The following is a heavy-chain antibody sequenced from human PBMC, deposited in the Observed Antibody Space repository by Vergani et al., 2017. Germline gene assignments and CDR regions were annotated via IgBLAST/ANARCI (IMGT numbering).Heavy chain of an antibody. D-gene: IGHD2-15*01. J-gene: IGHJ4*02. V-gene: IGHV3-23*01. CDR3: ARKLPRYCSGGSCYPNDY. Sequence: EVQLLESGGGLVQPGGSLRLSCAASGFTFSSYAMSWVRQAPGKGLEWVSAISGSGGSTYYADSVKGRFTISRDNAKNSLYLQMNSLRAEDTAVYYCARKLPRYCSGGSCYPNDYWGQGTLVTVSS. CDR2: ISGSGGST. CDR1: GFTFSSYA.